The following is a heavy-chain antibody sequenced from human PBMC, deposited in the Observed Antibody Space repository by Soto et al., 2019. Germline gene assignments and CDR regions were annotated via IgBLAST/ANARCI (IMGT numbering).Heavy chain of an antibody. J-gene: IGHJ4*02. D-gene: IGHD3-10*01. V-gene: IGHV4-39*01. CDR1: GGSISSSSYY. CDR2: IYYSGST. CDR3: ARHEIAYYGSGSYWNY. Sequence: QLQLQESGPGLVKPSETLSLTCTVSGGSISSSSYYWGWIRQPPGKGLEWIGSIYYSGSTYYNPSLKSRVTISVDTSKNQFSLKLSSVTAADTAVYYCARHEIAYYGSGSYWNYWGQGTLVTVSS.